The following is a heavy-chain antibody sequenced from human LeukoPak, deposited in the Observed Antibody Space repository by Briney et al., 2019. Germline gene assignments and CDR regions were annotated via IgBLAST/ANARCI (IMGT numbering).Heavy chain of an antibody. J-gene: IGHJ2*01. CDR3: AREGEVAAHWYFDL. Sequence: ASVKVSCKASGYTFTGYYMHWVRQAPGQGLEWMGWISPNSDGTNYAQKFQGRVTMTRDTSISTAYMELSRLRSDDTAVYYCAREGEVAAHWYFDLWGRGTLVTVSS. CDR1: GYTFTGYY. V-gene: IGHV1-2*02. D-gene: IGHD6-19*01. CDR2: ISPNSDGT.